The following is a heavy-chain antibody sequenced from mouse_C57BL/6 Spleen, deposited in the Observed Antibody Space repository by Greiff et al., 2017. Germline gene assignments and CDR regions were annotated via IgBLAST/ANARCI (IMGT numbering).Heavy chain of an antibody. CDR1: GYTFTDYY. CDR3: ARNGPQPDD. D-gene: IGHD3-1*01. J-gene: IGHJ2*01. CDR2: INPYNGGT. V-gene: IGHV1-19*01. Sequence: EVQLQQSGPVLVKPGASVKMSCKASGYTFTDYYMNWVKQSPGKSLEWIGVINPYNGGTSYNQKFKGKATLTVDKSSSTAYMELTSLTSAASAVYYCARNGPQPDDWGQGTTLTVSS.